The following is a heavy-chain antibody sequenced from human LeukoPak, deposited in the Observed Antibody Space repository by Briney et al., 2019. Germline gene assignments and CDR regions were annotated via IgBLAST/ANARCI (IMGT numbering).Heavy chain of an antibody. D-gene: IGHD2-2*02. J-gene: IGHJ4*02. V-gene: IGHV3-20*04. Sequence: TGGSLRLSCAASGFTFDDYGMSWVRQAPGKGLEWVSGINWNGGSTGYADSVKGRFTISRDNAKNSLYLQMNSLRAEDTALYYCARPLHLGYCSGTSCYTVPFDYWGQGTLVTVSS. CDR1: GFTFDDYG. CDR2: INWNGGST. CDR3: ARPLHLGYCSGTSCYTVPFDY.